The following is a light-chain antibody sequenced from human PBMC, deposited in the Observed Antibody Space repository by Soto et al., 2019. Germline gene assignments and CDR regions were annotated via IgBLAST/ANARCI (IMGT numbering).Light chain of an antibody. V-gene: IGLV2-8*01. J-gene: IGLJ1*01. CDR1: SSDVGGYNF. CDR3: SSYAGSSKV. Sequence: QSALTQPRSVSGSPGQSVTISYTGTSSDVGGYNFVSWYQQHPGKTPKIMIYEVNKPPSGVPDRFSGSKSGNTASLTVSCLQAEDEADYYCSSYAGSSKVFGNGTKLTVL. CDR2: EVN.